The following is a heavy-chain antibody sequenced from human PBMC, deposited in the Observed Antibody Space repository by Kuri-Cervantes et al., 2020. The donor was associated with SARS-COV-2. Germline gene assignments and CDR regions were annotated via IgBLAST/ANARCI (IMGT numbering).Heavy chain of an antibody. CDR3: ARTYCTNGVCPYYYYGMDV. CDR1: GFSLSTSGVG. J-gene: IGHJ6*02. D-gene: IGHD2-8*01. Sequence: SGPTLVKPTQTLTLTCTFSGFSLSTSGVGVGWIRQPPGKALEWLALIYWNDDKRYSPSLKSRLTITKDTSKNQVVLTMTNMDPVDTATYYCARTYCTNGVCPYYYYGMDVWDQGTTVTVSS. CDR2: IYWNDDK. V-gene: IGHV2-5*01.